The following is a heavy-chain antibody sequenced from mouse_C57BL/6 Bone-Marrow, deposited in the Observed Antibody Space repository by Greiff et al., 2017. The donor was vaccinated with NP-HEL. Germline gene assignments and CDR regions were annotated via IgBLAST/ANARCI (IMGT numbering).Heavy chain of an antibody. J-gene: IGHJ4*01. Sequence: QVQLQQPGAELVMPGASVKLSCKASGYTFTSYWMHWVKQRPGQGLEWIGEIDPSDSYTNYNQKFKGKSILTVDKSSSTAYMQLSSLTSEDSSVYYGARPLNWHYAMDYWGQGTSVTVSS. D-gene: IGHD4-1*01. CDR3: ARPLNWHYAMDY. V-gene: IGHV1-69*01. CDR1: GYTFTSYW. CDR2: IDPSDSYT.